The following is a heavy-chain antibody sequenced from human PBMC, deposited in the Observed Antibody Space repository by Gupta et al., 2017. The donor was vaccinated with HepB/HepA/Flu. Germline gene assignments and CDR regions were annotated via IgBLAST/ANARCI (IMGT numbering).Heavy chain of an antibody. Sequence: EVQLLESGGGLVPPGGSLRLSCAASGFTFKNYAMSWVRQAPGKGLEWFSGSSTTGYTAYYAESAKGRFTSSRDNSKNTLYLQMTSLRAEDTAIYYCARTDFGDYEPYYYGMDVWGQGTTVSVAS. J-gene: IGHJ6*02. CDR1: GFTFKNYA. D-gene: IGHD4-17*01. CDR2: SSTTGYTA. V-gene: IGHV3-23*01. CDR3: ARTDFGDYEPYYYGMDV.